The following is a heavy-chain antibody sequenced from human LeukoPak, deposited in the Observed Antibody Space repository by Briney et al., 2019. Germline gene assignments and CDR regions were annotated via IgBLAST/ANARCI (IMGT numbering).Heavy chain of an antibody. CDR1: GYSFTSYW. D-gene: IGHD3-16*01. CDR3: ARRAVFGEAFDI. Sequence: GGSLKISCKGSGYSFTSYWIGWVRQMPGKGLGWRGIIYPGDSDTRSSPSCQGHVTISADESISTACLQWSSLKASDTAMYYGARRAVFGEAFDIWGQGTMVTVSS. V-gene: IGHV5-51*01. CDR2: IYPGDSDT. J-gene: IGHJ3*02.